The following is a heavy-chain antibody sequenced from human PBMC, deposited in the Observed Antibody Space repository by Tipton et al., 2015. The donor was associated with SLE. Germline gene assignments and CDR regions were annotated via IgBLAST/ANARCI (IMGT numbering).Heavy chain of an antibody. Sequence: TLSLTCAVYGGSFSGYNWSWIRQPPGKGLQWIGEINHTGSTNYNPSLKSRVTMSVDTSKNQFSLKLSSVTAADTAVYYCARGIGAFDIWGQGTMVTVSS. CDR1: GGSFSGYN. CDR2: INHTGST. V-gene: IGHV4-34*01. J-gene: IGHJ3*02. CDR3: ARGIGAFDI.